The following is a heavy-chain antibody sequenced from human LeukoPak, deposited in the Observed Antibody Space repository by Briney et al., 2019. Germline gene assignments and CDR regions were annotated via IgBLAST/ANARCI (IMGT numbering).Heavy chain of an antibody. CDR1: GFPFNTDG. D-gene: IGHD6-13*01. Sequence: PGRSLRLSCTASGFPFNTDGMHWVRQAPGKGLEWVAVIWYDGSNKYYADSVKGRFTISRDNSKNTVYLQMNSLRAEDTAVYYCARLGSSWSLDYWGQRTLVTVSS. CDR2: IWYDGSNK. J-gene: IGHJ4*02. V-gene: IGHV3-33*01. CDR3: ARLGSSWSLDY.